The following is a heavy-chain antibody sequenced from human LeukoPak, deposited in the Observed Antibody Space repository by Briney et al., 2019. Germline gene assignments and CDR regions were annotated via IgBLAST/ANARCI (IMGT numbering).Heavy chain of an antibody. Sequence: SETLSLTCSVSGGSVNSYYWSWIRQPPGKGLEWIGYIYTTGRTNYNPSLKSRVTISVDTSKNQFSLKLSSVTAADTAVYYCAKILGSGVWYGFDIWGQGTMGTVSS. J-gene: IGHJ3*02. V-gene: IGHV4-4*09. CDR1: GGSVNSYY. D-gene: IGHD7-27*01. CDR3: AKILGSGVWYGFDI. CDR2: IYTTGRT.